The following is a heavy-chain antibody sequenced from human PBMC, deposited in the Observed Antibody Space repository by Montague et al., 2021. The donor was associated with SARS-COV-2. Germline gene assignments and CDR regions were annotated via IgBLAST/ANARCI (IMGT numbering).Heavy chain of an antibody. J-gene: IGHJ6*02. CDR3: TSEGYQVLWSDYYYGMDV. Sequence: SETLSLTCAVYGGSFSGYYWSWIRQPPGKGLEWIGKINHSGSTNYNPSLKSRVTISVDTSKNQFSLKLSSVAAADTAVYYCTSEGYQVLWSDYYYGMDVWGQGTMVTVSS. CDR2: INHSGST. CDR1: GGSFSGYY. V-gene: IGHV4-34*01. D-gene: IGHD2-2*01.